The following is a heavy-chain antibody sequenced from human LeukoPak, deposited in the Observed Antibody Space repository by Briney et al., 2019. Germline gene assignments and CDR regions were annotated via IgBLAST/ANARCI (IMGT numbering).Heavy chain of an antibody. J-gene: IGHJ6*02. CDR2: INSDGSST. V-gene: IGHV3-74*01. Sequence: PGGSLRLSCAVSGFTLSSYWMHWVRQAPGKGLVWVSRINSDGSSTSYADSVKGRFAISRDNAKCTLYLQMNSLRAEDTAVYYCARGPQRGAAANYYGMDVWGQGTTVTVSS. D-gene: IGHD2-2*01. CDR1: GFTLSSYW. CDR3: ARGPQRGAAANYYGMDV.